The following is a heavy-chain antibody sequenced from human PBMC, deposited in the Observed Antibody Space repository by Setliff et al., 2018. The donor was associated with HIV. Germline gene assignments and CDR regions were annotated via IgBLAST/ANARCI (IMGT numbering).Heavy chain of an antibody. J-gene: IGHJ4*02. D-gene: IGHD3-22*01. Sequence: ASVKVSCKASGYTFTGHYMHWVRQAPGQGLEWMGRINPNSGGTNYAKKFQGRFTMTRDTSISTAYMELSRLRSDDTAVYYCARGLDGPGESDYYDSSGYHFFAYWGQGTLVTVSS. V-gene: IGHV1-2*06. CDR2: INPNSGGT. CDR3: ARGLDGPGESDYYDSSGYHFFAY. CDR1: GYTFTGHY.